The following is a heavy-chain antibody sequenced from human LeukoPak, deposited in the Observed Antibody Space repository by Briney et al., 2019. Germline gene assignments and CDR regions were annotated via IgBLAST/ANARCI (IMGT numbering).Heavy chain of an antibody. D-gene: IGHD7-27*01. Sequence: GGSLRLSCAASGFGFSSGTMNWVRQAPGKALEWVSSLSGGGRLVRYAASVKGRFTISRDNAANSLFLQMNSLRVEDTAVYYCARDLQTGLAFDAWGQGTVVAVSS. J-gene: IGHJ3*01. CDR1: GFGFSSGT. CDR3: ARDLQTGLAFDA. CDR2: LSGGGRLV. V-gene: IGHV3-21*06.